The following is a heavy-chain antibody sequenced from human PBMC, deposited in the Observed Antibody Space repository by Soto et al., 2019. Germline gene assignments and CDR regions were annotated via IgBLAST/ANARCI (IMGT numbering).Heavy chain of an antibody. CDR2: ISYDGSNK. J-gene: IGHJ4*02. CDR1: GFTFSSYG. V-gene: IGHV3-30*18. CDR3: AKEGDSSGYYWFDY. Sequence: QVQLVESGGGVVQPGRSLRLSCAASGFTFSSYGMHWVRQAPGKGLEWVAVISYDGSNKYYADSVKGRFTISRDNSKNTLYLQMNSLRAEDTAVYYCAKEGDSSGYYWFDYWGQGTLVTVSS. D-gene: IGHD3-22*01.